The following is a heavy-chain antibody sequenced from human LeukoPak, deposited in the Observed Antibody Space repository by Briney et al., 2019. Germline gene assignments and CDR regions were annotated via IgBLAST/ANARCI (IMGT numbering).Heavy chain of an antibody. J-gene: IGHJ4*02. Sequence: ASVKVSCKASGYTFTSYDINWVRQAPGQGLEWMGRIIPILGIANYAQKFQGRVTITADKSTSTAYMELSSLRSEDTAVYYCARAGYSYGYFGYWGQGTLVTVSS. CDR2: IIPILGIA. V-gene: IGHV1-69*04. CDR1: GYTFTSYD. CDR3: ARAGYSYGYFGY. D-gene: IGHD5-18*01.